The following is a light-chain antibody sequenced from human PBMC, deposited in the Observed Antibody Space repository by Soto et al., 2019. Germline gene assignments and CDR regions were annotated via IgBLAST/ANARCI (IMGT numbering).Light chain of an antibody. V-gene: IGLV4-60*03. CDR2: LEGSGSY. J-gene: IGLJ2*01. CDR1: SGHSSYI. Sequence: QPVLTQSSSASASLGSSVKLTCTLSSGHSSYIIAWHQQQPGKAPRYLMKLEGSGSYNKVSGVPDRFSGSSSGADRYLTISNLQSEDEDDYYCETWDSNTVIFGGGTKLTVL. CDR3: ETWDSNTVI.